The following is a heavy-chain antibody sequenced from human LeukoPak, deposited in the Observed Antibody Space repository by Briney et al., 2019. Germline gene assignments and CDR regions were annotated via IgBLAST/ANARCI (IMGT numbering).Heavy chain of an antibody. D-gene: IGHD1-1*01. CDR3: TTHDPINRS. J-gene: IGHJ4*02. V-gene: IGHV3-15*01. Sequence: SPEGSLRLSCAASGFTFSNAWMSWVRQAPGKGLEWVGRIKNKADGGTTDYAAPVKGRFTISRDGSKNTLYLQMNSLKTEDTAMYYCTTHDPINRSWGQGTLVTVSS. CDR1: GFTFSNAW. CDR2: IKNKADGGTT.